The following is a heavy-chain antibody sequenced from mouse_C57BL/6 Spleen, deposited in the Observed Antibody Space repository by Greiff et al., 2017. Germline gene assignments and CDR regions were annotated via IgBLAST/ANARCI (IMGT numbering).Heavy chain of an antibody. CDR2: IDPEDGDT. CDR1: GFNIKDYY. V-gene: IGHV14-1*01. CDR3: TIYGKYGDY. Sequence: VQLQQSGAELVRPGASVKLSCTASGFNIKDYYMHWVKQRPEKGLEWIGRIDPEDGDTEYAPNFQGKATMTADTSSNTAYLQLSSLTSEDTAVYSCTIYGKYGDYWGQGTTLTVSS. J-gene: IGHJ2*01. D-gene: IGHD2-1*01.